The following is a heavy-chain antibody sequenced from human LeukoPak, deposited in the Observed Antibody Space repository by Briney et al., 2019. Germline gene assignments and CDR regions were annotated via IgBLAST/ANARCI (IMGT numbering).Heavy chain of an antibody. Sequence: PGGSLRLSCAASGFTFSGSAMHWLRQASGKGLEWVGRIRRKANSYATAYAASVKGRFTNSRDDSKNTAYLHMNSLKTEDTAVYYCASGVWGVDAFDIWGQGTMVTVSS. D-gene: IGHD3-16*01. J-gene: IGHJ3*02. CDR2: IRRKANSYAT. CDR1: GFTFSGSA. CDR3: ASGVWGVDAFDI. V-gene: IGHV3-73*01.